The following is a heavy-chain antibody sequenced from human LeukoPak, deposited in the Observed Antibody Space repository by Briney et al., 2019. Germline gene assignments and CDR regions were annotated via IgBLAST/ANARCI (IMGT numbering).Heavy chain of an antibody. CDR1: GGSISTYNW. V-gene: IGHV4-4*02. Sequence: SETLSLTCAVSGGSISTYNWWSWVRQPPGKGLEWIREIFHSGITNYNPSLKSRVTISVDTSKNQFSLKLSSVTAADTAVYYCARDGPSGYSYGPSYWYFDLWGRGTLVTVSS. D-gene: IGHD5-18*01. CDR2: IFHSGIT. J-gene: IGHJ2*01. CDR3: ARDGPSGYSYGPSYWYFDL.